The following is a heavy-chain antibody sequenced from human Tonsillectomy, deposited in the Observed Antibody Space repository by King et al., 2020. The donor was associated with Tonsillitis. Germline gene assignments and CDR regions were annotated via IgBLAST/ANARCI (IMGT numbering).Heavy chain of an antibody. CDR2: IYSSGST. J-gene: IGHJ4*02. CDR3: ARGDYFDTSGYYPPFDY. CDR1: GGSITSYY. Sequence: QLQESGPGLVKPSETLSLTCTVSGGSITSYYWSWIRQPAGKGLEWIGRIYSSGSTNYNPSLKSRVTKSVDTSKNQFSLKLSSVTAADTAVYYCARGDYFDTSGYYPPFDYWGQGTLVTVSS. V-gene: IGHV4-4*07. D-gene: IGHD3-22*01.